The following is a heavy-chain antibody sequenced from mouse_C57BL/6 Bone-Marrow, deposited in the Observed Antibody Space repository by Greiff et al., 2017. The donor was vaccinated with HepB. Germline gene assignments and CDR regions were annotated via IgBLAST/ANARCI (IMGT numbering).Heavy chain of an antibody. CDR2: IRSKSSNYAT. Sequence: EVQLQESGGGLVQPKGSLKLSCAASGFTFNTYAMHWVRQAPGKGLEWVARIRSKSSNYATNYDDSVKDRFTISRDDSQSTLYLQMNNLKTEDTAMYSCVSDEAQANYYAMDYWGQGTLVTVSS. V-gene: IGHV10-3*01. J-gene: IGHJ4*01. D-gene: IGHD3-2*02. CDR3: VSDEAQANYYAMDY. CDR1: GFTFNTYA.